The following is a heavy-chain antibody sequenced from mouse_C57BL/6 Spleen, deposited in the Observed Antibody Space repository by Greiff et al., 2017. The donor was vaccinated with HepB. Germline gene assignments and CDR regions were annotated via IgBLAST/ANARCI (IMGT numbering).Heavy chain of an antibody. CDR1: GFTFSSYA. Sequence: EVKLLDSGGGLVKPGGSLKLSCAASGFTFSSYAMSWVRQTPEKRLEWVATISDGGSYTYYPDNVKGRFTISRDNAKNNLYLQMSHLKSEDTAMYYCARDGYYYGTRFDYWGQGTTLTVSS. CDR3: ARDGYYYGTRFDY. D-gene: IGHD1-1*01. J-gene: IGHJ2*01. V-gene: IGHV5-4*01. CDR2: ISDGGSYT.